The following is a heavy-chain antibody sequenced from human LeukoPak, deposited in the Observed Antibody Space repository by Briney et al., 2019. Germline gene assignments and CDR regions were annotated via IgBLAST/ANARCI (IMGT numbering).Heavy chain of an antibody. CDR3: ARERGSTGYYKPYYFDY. J-gene: IGHJ4*02. CDR1: RGTFSSYA. Sequence: GSSVKVSCKASRGTFSSYAISWVRQAPGQGLEWMGGIIPIFGTANYAQKFQGRVTITADESTSTAYMELSSLRSEDTAVYYCARERGSTGYYKPYYFDYWGQGTLVTVSS. CDR2: IIPIFGTA. D-gene: IGHD3-9*01. V-gene: IGHV1-69*01.